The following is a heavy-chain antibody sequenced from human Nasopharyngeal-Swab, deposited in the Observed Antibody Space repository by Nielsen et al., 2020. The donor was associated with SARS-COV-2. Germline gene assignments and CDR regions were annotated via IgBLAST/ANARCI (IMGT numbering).Heavy chain of an antibody. D-gene: IGHD2-15*01. J-gene: IGHJ4*02. CDR3: TRCGGGCYSGRDY. V-gene: IGHV3-73*01. CDR2: IRSKGNTYAT. Sequence: GESLKISCAASGFPFSDSAIHWVRQASGKGLEWVGRIRSKGNTYATAYAASVKGRFIIFRDEPTNTAYLQMNSLKTEDTAVYYCTRCGGGCYSGRDYWGQGTLVTVSS. CDR1: GFPFSDSA.